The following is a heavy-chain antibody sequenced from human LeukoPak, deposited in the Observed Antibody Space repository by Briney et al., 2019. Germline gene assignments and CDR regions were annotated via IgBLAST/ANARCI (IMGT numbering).Heavy chain of an antibody. J-gene: IGHJ5*02. CDR3: AKDRSSTSPPMINWFDP. D-gene: IGHD2-2*01. V-gene: IGHV1-8*01. CDR2: MNPNSGNT. CDR1: GYTFTSYD. Sequence: ASVKVSCKASGYTFTSYDINWVRQATGQGLEWMGWMNPNSGNTGYAQKFQGRVTMTRNTSISTAYMELSSLRSEDTAVYYCAKDRSSTSPPMINWFDPWGQGTLVTVSS.